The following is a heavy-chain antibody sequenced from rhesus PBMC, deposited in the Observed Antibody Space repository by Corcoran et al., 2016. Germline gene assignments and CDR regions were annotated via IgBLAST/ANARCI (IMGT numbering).Heavy chain of an antibody. CDR2: IYWDDDK. J-gene: IGHJ4*01. V-gene: IGHV2-174*01. CDR3: ARRPYDYFDY. CDR1: GFSISTSGLG. D-gene: IGHD3-22*01. Sequence: QVTLKESGPALVKPTQTLTLTCTFSGFSISTSGLGVGWLRQPPGKALEWLALIYWDDDKYYSTSLKSRLTISKDTSKNQVVLTMTNMDPVDTATYYCARRPYDYFDYWGQGVLVTVSS.